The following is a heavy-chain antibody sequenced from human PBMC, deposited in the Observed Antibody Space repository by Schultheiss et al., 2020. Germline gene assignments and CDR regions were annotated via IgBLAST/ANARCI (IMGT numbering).Heavy chain of an antibody. D-gene: IGHD1-26*01. V-gene: IGHV4-39*01. CDR2: IYYSGST. CDR1: GGSISSSSYY. J-gene: IGHJ4*02. CDR3: ARAIVGTTYLNY. Sequence: GSLRLSCTVPGGSISSSSYYWGWIRQPPGKGLEWIGSIYYSGSTYYNPSLKSRVTISVDTSKNQFSLKLSSVTAADTAVYYCARAIVGTTYLNYWGQGTLVTVSS.